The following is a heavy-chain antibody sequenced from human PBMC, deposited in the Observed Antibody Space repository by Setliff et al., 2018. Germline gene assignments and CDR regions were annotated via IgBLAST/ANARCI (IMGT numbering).Heavy chain of an antibody. CDR1: GDSINSGDYF. D-gene: IGHD1-26*01. J-gene: IGHJ3*01. CDR3: AREVGTSTSSDAFDV. Sequence: SETLSLTCTVSGDSINSGDYFWSWIRQPPGKGLEWIAYIYHSGSAYYNPSLKSRVTMSVDTSKNQFSLHLTSVTAADTAVYYCAREVGTSTSSDAFDVWGQGMMVTVSS. CDR2: IYHSGSA. V-gene: IGHV4-30-4*08.